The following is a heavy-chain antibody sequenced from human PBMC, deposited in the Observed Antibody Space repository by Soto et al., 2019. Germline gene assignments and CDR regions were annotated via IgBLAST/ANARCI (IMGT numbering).Heavy chain of an antibody. V-gene: IGHV3-23*01. D-gene: IGHD3-3*01. CDR3: AKDPIVRITIFGVVSNWFDP. CDR2: ISGSGGST. Sequence: EVQLLESGGGLVQPGGSLRLSCAASGFTFSSYAMSWVRQAPGKGLEWVSAISGSGGSTYYADSVKGRFTISRDNSKNTLYLKMNSLRAEDTAVYYCAKDPIVRITIFGVVSNWFDPWGQGTLVTVSS. CDR1: GFTFSSYA. J-gene: IGHJ5*02.